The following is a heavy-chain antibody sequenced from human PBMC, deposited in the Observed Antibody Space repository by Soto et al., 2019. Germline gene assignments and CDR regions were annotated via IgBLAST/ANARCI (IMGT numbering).Heavy chain of an antibody. D-gene: IGHD5-12*01. V-gene: IGHV3-48*01. J-gene: IGHJ4*02. CDR1: GFTFSSYS. CDR3: TIVRLRLPTSNSFDY. Sequence: PGGSLRLSCAASGFTFSSYSMNWVRQAPGKGLEWVSYISSSSSTIYYADSVKGRFTISRDNAKNSLYLQMNSLRAEDTAVYYCTIVRLRLPTSNSFDYSGRGTLV. CDR2: ISSSSSTI.